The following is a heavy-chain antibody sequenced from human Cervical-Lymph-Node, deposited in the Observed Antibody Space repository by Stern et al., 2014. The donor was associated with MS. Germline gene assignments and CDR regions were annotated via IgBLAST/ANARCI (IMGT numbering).Heavy chain of an antibody. Sequence: QVQLVESGGGVVQPGGSLRLSCEASGFSPSTHGIHWVRQAPGMGLEWGAVMPYDGSDKYLADSVKGRFTVSRDISRNTLYLEMQSLRPEDTAVYYCAKDMAGGVGRIDYWGPGTLVTVSS. CDR3: AKDMAGGVGRIDY. CDR2: MPYDGSDK. CDR1: GFSPSTHG. V-gene: IGHV3-30*18. D-gene: IGHD3-16*01. J-gene: IGHJ4*02.